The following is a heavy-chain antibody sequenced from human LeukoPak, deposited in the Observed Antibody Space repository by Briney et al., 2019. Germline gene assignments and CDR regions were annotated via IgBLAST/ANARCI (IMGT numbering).Heavy chain of an antibody. Sequence: SETLSLTCTVSGGSISSGGYYWSWIRQHPGKGLEWIGYIYYSGSTYYNPSLKSRVTISVDTSKNQFSLKLSSVTAADTAVYYCARTPGYDLNWFDPWGQGTLVTVSS. CDR3: ARTPGYDLNWFDP. J-gene: IGHJ5*02. CDR1: GGSISSGGYY. V-gene: IGHV4-31*03. CDR2: IYYSGST. D-gene: IGHD1-20*01.